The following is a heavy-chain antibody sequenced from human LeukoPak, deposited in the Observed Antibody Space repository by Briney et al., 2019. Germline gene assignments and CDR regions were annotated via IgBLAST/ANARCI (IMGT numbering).Heavy chain of an antibody. CDR1: AFSFSKFA. CDR3: AKDPNGDYIGAFDF. D-gene: IGHD4-17*01. Sequence: GGSLRLSCAASAFSFSKFALIWVRLAPGKGLEWVSAITANGGYTLYADAVKGRFTVSRDNSKNTLYLQINSLRPEDTAMYYCAKDPNGDYIGAFDFWGQGTMVTVSS. V-gene: IGHV3-23*01. J-gene: IGHJ3*01. CDR2: ITANGGYT.